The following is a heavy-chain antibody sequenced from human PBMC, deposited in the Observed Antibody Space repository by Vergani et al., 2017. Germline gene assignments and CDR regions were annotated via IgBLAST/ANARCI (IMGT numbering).Heavy chain of an antibody. CDR2: INHSGST. CDR1: GGSFSGYY. D-gene: IGHD1-14*01. CDR3: ARSPRTRMTRSFDY. Sequence: QVQLQESGPGLVKPSQTLSLTCAVYGGSFSGYYWSWIRQPPGKGLEWIGEINHSGSTNYNPSLKSRVTISVDTSKNQFSLKLSSVTAADTAVYYCARSPRTRMTRSFDYWGQGTLVTVSS. V-gene: IGHV4-34*09. J-gene: IGHJ4*02.